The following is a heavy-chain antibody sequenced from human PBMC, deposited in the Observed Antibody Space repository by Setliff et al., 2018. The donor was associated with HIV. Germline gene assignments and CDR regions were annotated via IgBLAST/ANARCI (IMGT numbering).Heavy chain of an antibody. Sequence: GGSLRLSCAASGFTFSDSDMHWVRQVSGQGLEWVAGVGTASDTFYPDSVKGRFTISRDNAHNSFYLQMNNLRAGDTAVYYCARVHEAQYGYRFDYWGQGILVTVSS. J-gene: IGHJ4*02. CDR1: GFTFSDSD. CDR3: ARVHEAQYGYRFDY. V-gene: IGHV3-13*01. D-gene: IGHD6-25*01. CDR2: VGTASDT.